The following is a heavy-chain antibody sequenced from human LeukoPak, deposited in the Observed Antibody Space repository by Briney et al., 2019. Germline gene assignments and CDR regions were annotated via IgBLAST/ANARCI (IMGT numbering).Heavy chain of an antibody. Sequence: ASVKVSCKTSGYTFTSYAISWVRQAPGQGLECMGWISTYTGNTDYAQKLQGRVTMTTETSTSTAYMELRSLSSDDTAVYYCARVLVVSSDAFDIWGQGTMVTVSS. V-gene: IGHV1-18*01. CDR3: ARVLVVSSDAFDI. CDR1: GYTFTSYA. J-gene: IGHJ3*02. CDR2: ISTYTGNT. D-gene: IGHD3-22*01.